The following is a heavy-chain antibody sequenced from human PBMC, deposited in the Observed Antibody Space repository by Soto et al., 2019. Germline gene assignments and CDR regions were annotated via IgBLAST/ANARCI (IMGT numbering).Heavy chain of an antibody. CDR2: IYTSGST. J-gene: IGHJ5*01. CDR3: STRAYDTNGYYRFDH. V-gene: IGHV4-4*07. Sequence: SETLSLTCTVSGGSISSYYWSWIRQPAGKGLEWIGRIYTSGSTNYNPSLKSRVTMSVDTSKNQFSLTLSAVTAADTAMYYCSTRAYDTNGYYRFDHWGQGTLVSVSS. CDR1: GGSISSYY. D-gene: IGHD3-22*01.